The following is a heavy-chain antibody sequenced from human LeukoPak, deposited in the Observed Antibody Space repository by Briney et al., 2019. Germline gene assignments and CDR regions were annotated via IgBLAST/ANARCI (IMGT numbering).Heavy chain of an antibody. CDR2: IIPILGIA. V-gene: IGHV1-69*04. D-gene: IGHD3-22*01. Sequence: SVKVSCKASGGTFSSYAISWVRQAPGQGLEWMGRIIPILGIANYAQKFQGRVTITADKSTSTAYMELSSLRSEDTAVYYCARDVDMGYYYDSSGYLPGDYWGQGTLVTVSS. CDR1: GGTFSSYA. CDR3: ARDVDMGYYYDSSGYLPGDY. J-gene: IGHJ4*02.